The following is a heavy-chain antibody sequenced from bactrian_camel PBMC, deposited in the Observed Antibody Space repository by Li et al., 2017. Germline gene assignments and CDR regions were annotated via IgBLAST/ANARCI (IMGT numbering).Heavy chain of an antibody. J-gene: IGHJ4*01. V-gene: IGHV3S53*01. CDR2: TTGAGFT. CDR3: AADQSVRWSRVFTSDEYIY. Sequence: QVQLVESGGGSVQTGGSLRLSCTVSGPNRMLSMAWFRQVSGKEREGVAVTTGAGFTRYADSVTGRFTISQDNAKNTVNLQMNSLKPEDTAMYYCAADQSVRWSRVFTSDEYIYWGQGT. D-gene: IGHD2*01. CDR1: GPNRMLS.